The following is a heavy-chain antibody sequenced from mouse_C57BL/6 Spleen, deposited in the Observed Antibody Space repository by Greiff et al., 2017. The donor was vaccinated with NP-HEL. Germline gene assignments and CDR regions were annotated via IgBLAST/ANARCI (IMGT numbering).Heavy chain of an antibody. CDR3: TRVSPTSYAMDY. CDR2: ISDGGSYT. V-gene: IGHV5-4*01. J-gene: IGHJ4*01. CDR1: GFTFSSYA. D-gene: IGHD5-5*01. Sequence: EVQVVESGGGLVKPGGSLKLSCAASGFTFSSYAMSWVRQTPEKRLEWVATISDGGSYTYYPDNVKGRFTISRDNAKNNLYLQMSHLKSEDTAMYYCTRVSPTSYAMDYWGQGTSVTVSS.